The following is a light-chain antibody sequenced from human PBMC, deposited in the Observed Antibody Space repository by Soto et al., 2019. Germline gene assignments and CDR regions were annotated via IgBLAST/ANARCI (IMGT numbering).Light chain of an antibody. J-gene: IGKJ5*01. CDR1: QDIITW. CDR3: QQTDSFPIK. V-gene: IGKV1-12*01. Sequence: GTESVVERATTTCRASQDIITWLAWYQQKPGKAPNLLIYTASNLQSGVPSRFSGSGSGTHFTLTISSLQPEDFGTYYCQQTDSFPIKFGQGTRLEIK. CDR2: TAS.